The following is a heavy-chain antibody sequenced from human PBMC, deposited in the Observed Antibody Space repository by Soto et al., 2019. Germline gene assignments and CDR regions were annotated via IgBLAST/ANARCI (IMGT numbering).Heavy chain of an antibody. CDR2: ISSNGGST. Sequence: GGSLRLSCAASGFTFSSYAMHWVRQAPGKGLEYVSAISSNGGSTYYADSVKGRFTISRDNSKNTLYLQMGSLRAEDMAVYYCARASVSYPGGYFDIWGQGTMVTVSS. J-gene: IGHJ3*02. CDR3: ARASVSYPGGYFDI. D-gene: IGHD1-26*01. V-gene: IGHV3-64*02. CDR1: GFTFSSYA.